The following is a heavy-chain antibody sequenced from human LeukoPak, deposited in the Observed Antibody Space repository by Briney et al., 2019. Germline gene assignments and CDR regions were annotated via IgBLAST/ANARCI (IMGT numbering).Heavy chain of an antibody. V-gene: IGHV4-59*01. D-gene: IGHD3-9*01. CDR1: GVSISSYS. J-gene: IGHJ6*04. CDR3: ARDAFDWSPDYGMDV. Sequence: SETLSLTCTVSGVSISSYSWSWIRQPPGKGLEWIGYIYYSGSTNYNPSPKSRVTISVDTSKNQFSLKLSSVTAADTAVYYCARDAFDWSPDYGMDVWGKGTTVTVSS. CDR2: IYYSGST.